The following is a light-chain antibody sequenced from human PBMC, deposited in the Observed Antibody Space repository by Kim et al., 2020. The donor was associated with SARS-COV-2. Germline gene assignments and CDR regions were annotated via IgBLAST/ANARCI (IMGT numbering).Light chain of an antibody. CDR3: MQALQTPRS. CDR2: LGS. J-gene: IGKJ2*03. V-gene: IGKV2-28*01. Sequence: DIVMTQSPLSLPVTHGEPASISCRSSQSLLHSNGYNYLDWYLQKPGQSPQLLIYLGSNRASGVPDRFSGSGSGTDFTLKISRVEAEDVGVYYCMQALQTPRSFGQGPKLEI. CDR1: QSLLHSNGYNY.